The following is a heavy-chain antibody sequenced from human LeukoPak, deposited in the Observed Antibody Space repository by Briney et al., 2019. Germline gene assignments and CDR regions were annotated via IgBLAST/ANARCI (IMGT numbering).Heavy chain of an antibody. D-gene: IGHD7-27*01. CDR3: TGGPYWYFDL. CDR2: ISSNGVNA. V-gene: IGHV3-64D*09. Sequence: GGSLRLSCSASGFTFSSYAMHWVRQAPEKGLEYVSAISSNGVNAYYADSVKGRFTISRDNSKNTVYLQMSGLKAEDTAIYYCTGGPYWYFDLWGRGTLVTVSS. CDR1: GFTFSSYA. J-gene: IGHJ2*01.